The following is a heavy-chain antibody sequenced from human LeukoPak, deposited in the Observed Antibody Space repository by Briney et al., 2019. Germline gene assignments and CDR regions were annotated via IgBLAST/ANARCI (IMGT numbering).Heavy chain of an antibody. Sequence: PGGSLRLPCVASGFTISSVWMSWVRQAPGKGLEWVANISLDETVKTYVDSVEGRFTISKDNAKNSVYLQMNSLTVEDTAVYYCARDSRWGQGTLVSVSS. CDR1: GFTISSVW. CDR3: ARDSR. J-gene: IGHJ4*02. CDR2: ISLDETVK. V-gene: IGHV3-7*01.